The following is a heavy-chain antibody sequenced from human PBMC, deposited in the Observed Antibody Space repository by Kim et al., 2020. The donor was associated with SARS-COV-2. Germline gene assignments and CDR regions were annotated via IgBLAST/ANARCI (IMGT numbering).Heavy chain of an antibody. CDR2: ISSRSSVI. CDR3: VRDEVEVTGSYGGDS. Sequence: GGSLRLSCAASGFSFGDYSMDWVRQAPGGGLEWIAYISSRSSVIYYADSVRGRFAVSRDNAKKSLYLQMDSLTDEDTAVYYCVRDEVEVTGSYGGDSWGRGTLVTLST. V-gene: IGHV3-48*02. D-gene: IGHD3-9*01. J-gene: IGHJ5*01. CDR1: GFSFGDYS.